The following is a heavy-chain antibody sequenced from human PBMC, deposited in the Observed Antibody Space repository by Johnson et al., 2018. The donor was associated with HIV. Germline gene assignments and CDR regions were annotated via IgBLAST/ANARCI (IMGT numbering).Heavy chain of an antibody. CDR2: ISGGGSAR. Sequence: QVQLVESGGGLVQPGGSLRLSCAASRLIFSDYFMSWIRQAPGKGLEWVASISGGGSARYYADSVKGRFTISRDNARTSLYLQMNSLRAEDTAVYYCAREYDAFDIWGQGTMVTVSS. CDR3: AREYDAFDI. J-gene: IGHJ3*02. CDR1: RLIFSDYF. V-gene: IGHV3-11*04.